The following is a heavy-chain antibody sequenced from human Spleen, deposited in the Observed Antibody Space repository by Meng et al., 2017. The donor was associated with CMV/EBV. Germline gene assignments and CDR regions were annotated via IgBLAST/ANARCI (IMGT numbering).Heavy chain of an antibody. CDR3: ARGGPVVKQLALGY. CDR1: GGSISSYY. J-gene: IGHJ4*02. D-gene: IGHD6-13*01. Sequence: SETLSLTCTVSGGSISSYYWSWIRQPPGKGLEWIGYVYYSGSTHYNPSLKSRVTISVDTSKNQFSLKLSSVTAADTAVYYCARGGPVVKQLALGYWGQGTLVTVSS. CDR2: VYYSGST. V-gene: IGHV4-59*01.